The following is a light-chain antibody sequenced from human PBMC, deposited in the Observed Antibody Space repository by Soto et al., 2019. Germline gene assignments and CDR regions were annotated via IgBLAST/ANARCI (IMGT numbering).Light chain of an antibody. Sequence: QSALTQPASVSGSPGQSITISCPGTSSDVGGYNYVSWYQQHPGKAPKLIIYEVSNRPSGVSNRFSGSKSGNTASLTISGIQAEDEADYYCNSYTSKSTGVFGSGTKLTAL. CDR1: SSDVGGYNY. J-gene: IGLJ1*01. CDR2: EVS. CDR3: NSYTSKSTGV. V-gene: IGLV2-14*01.